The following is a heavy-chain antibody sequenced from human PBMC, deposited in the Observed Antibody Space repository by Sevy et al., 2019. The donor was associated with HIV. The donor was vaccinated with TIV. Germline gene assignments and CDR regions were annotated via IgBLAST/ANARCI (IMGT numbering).Heavy chain of an antibody. CDR2: INHSGST. CDR1: GGSFSGYY. J-gene: IGHJ4*02. CDR3: ARGGYYYDSSGYRRIFDY. D-gene: IGHD3-22*01. Sequence: SETLSLTCAVYGGSFSGYYWSWIRQPPGKGLEWIGEINHSGSTNYNPSLKSRVTISVDTSKNKFSLRLSTATAADTAVYYCARGGYYYDSSGYRRIFDYWGQGTLVTVSS. V-gene: IGHV4-34*01.